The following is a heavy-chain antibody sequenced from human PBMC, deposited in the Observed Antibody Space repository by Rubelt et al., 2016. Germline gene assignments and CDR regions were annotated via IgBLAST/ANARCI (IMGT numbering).Heavy chain of an antibody. V-gene: IGHV4-39*07. CDR3: ARHPLSSGCPDY. CDR1: GGFIRNNSYY. Sequence: QLQLQESGPGLVKPSETLSLTCTVSGGFIRNNSYYWGWIRQPPGKGLEWIGSIYYSGSTYYNPSLKSRVTISVDTSKNQFPLRLSSVTAADTAVYYCARHPLSSGCPDYWGQGTLVTVSS. CDR2: IYYSGST. J-gene: IGHJ4*02. D-gene: IGHD6-19*01.